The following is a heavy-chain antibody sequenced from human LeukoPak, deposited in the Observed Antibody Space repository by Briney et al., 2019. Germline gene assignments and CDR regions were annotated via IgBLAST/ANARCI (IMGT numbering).Heavy chain of an antibody. CDR1: GGSISSGGYY. CDR3: ARGHSSGWYEYNYFDY. D-gene: IGHD6-19*01. CDR2: IYHSGST. V-gene: IGHV4-30-2*01. Sequence: SETLSLTCTVSGGSISSGGYYWSWIRQPPGKGLEWIGYIYHSGSTYYNPSLKSRVTISVDRSKNQFSLKLSSVTAADTAVYYCARGHSSGWYEYNYFDYWGQGTLVTVSS. J-gene: IGHJ4*02.